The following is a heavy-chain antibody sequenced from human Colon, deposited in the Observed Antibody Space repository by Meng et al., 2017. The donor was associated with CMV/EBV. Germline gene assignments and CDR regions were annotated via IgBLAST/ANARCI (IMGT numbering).Heavy chain of an antibody. CDR2: VTRDSMI. D-gene: IGHD1-14*01. Sequence: GGSLRLSCEVSGFTISDRHMSWIRQAPGKGLDWIIYVTRDSMIYSADSVRGRFTISRDNAKNSLYLQMNSLRAEDTAVYYCARDGTEPYSDDAFDIWGQGTMVTVSS. V-gene: IGHV3-11*04. CDR3: ARDGTEPYSDDAFDI. J-gene: IGHJ3*02. CDR1: GFTISDRH.